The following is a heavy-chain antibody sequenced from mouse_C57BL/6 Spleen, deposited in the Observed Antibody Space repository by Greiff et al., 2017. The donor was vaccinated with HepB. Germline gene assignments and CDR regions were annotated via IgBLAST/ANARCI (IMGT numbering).Heavy chain of an antibody. V-gene: IGHV5-12*01. CDR3: ARQGLYYYGSSPFAY. Sequence: EVQVVESGGGLVQPGGSLKLSCAASGFTFSDYYMYWVRQTPEKRLEWVAYISNGGGSTYYPDTVKGRFTISRDNAKNTLYLQMSRLKSEDTAMYYCARQGLYYYGSSPFAYWGQGTLVTVSA. D-gene: IGHD1-1*01. J-gene: IGHJ3*01. CDR1: GFTFSDYY. CDR2: ISNGGGST.